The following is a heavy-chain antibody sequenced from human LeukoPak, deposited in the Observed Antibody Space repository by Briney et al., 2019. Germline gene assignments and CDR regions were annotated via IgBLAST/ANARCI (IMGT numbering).Heavy chain of an antibody. Sequence: ASVKVSCKASGYTFTGYYMHWVRQAPGQGLEWMRWINPNSGGTNYAQKFQGRVTMTRDTSISTAYMELSRLRSDDTAVYYCAREVFGGGDILTGASDYWGRGTLVTVSS. CDR2: INPNSGGT. V-gene: IGHV1-2*02. D-gene: IGHD3-9*01. CDR1: GYTFTGYY. J-gene: IGHJ4*02. CDR3: AREVFGGGDILTGASDY.